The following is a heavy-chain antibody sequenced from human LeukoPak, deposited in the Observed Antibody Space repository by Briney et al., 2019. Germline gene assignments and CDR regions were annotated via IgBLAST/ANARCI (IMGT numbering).Heavy chain of an antibody. CDR1: GYTFTGYY. CDR2: INPNSGGT. D-gene: IGHD3-10*01. Sequence: ASVKVSCKASGYTFTGYYMHWVRQAPGQGLEWMGWINPNSGGTNYAQKFQGRVTMTRDTSISTAYMELSRLRSDDTAVYYCAGTYYYGSGSYLNWLYYFDYWGQGTLVTVSS. CDR3: AGTYYYGSGSYLNWLYYFDY. J-gene: IGHJ4*02. V-gene: IGHV1-2*02.